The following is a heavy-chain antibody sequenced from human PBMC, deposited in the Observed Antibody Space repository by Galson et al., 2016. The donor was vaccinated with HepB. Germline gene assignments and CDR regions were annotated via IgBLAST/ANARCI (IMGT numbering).Heavy chain of an antibody. CDR1: GGSVSSGIYY. J-gene: IGHJ6*02. CDR3: ARDRRYDFSSGNPRYGMDV. V-gene: IGHV4-61*01. CDR2: IYYTGST. Sequence: LSLTCTVSGGSVSSGIYYWSWIRQPPGKGLEWIGHIYYTGSTNYNSTLKSRVTISTDRSKNQFSLKLSSVTAADTALYYCARDRRYDFSSGNPRYGMDVWGQGATVIVSS. D-gene: IGHD3-3*01.